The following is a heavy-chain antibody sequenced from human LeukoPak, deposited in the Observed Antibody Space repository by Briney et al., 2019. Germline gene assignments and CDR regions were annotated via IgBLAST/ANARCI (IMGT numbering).Heavy chain of an antibody. J-gene: IGHJ4*02. D-gene: IGHD3-10*01. V-gene: IGHV4-34*01. CDR2: INHSGST. CDR3: ARGRRKVRGVIISLDY. Sequence: SSETLSLTCAVYGGSFSGYYWSWIRQPPGKGLEWIGEINHSGSTNYSPSLKSRVTISVDTSKNQFSLKLSSVTAADTAVYYCARGRRKVRGVIISLDYWGQGTLVTVSS. CDR1: GGSFSGYY.